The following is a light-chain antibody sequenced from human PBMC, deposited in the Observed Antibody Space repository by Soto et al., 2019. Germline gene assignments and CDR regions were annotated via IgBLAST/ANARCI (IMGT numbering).Light chain of an antibody. Sequence: DIQMTQSPSSLSASVGDRVTITCRASQSISTYLNWYQEKPGKAPKLLIYAASILQSGVPSSFSGGGSGQDLPLTKSRLKHEDFPPYSRQQSYCTPTLTFGQGTRLEIK. J-gene: IGKJ5*01. CDR1: QSISTY. CDR2: AAS. CDR3: QQSYCTPTLT. V-gene: IGKV1-39*01.